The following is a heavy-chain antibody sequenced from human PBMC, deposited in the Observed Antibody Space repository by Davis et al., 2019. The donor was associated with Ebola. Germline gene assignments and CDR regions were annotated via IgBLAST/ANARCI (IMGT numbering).Heavy chain of an antibody. CDR1: GFSVSNYA. CDR3: AKGESVPWRELPY. Sequence: GESLKISCAASGFSVSNYAMTWVRQAPGKGLEWVSSISDGGTSTYYADSLRGRFTISRDNFKNTLYLQMNSLGAEDTAIYYCAKGESVPWRELPYWGRGALVTVSS. D-gene: IGHD1-26*01. J-gene: IGHJ4*02. V-gene: IGHV3-23*01. CDR2: ISDGGTST.